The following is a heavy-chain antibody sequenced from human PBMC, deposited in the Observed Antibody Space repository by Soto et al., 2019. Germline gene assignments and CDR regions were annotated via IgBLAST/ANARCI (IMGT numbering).Heavy chain of an antibody. Sequence: PGGSLRLSCGASGFTFSSYGMHWVRQAPGKGLEWVALMSYDGSNKYYADSVKGRFTISRDNSKNTLYLQMNSLRGEETAVYYCARDALYGENGFDPWAREPWSPSPQ. CDR2: MSYDGSNK. CDR3: ARDALYGENGFDP. V-gene: IGHV3-30*03. D-gene: IGHD3-3*01. CDR1: GFTFSSYG. J-gene: IGHJ5*02.